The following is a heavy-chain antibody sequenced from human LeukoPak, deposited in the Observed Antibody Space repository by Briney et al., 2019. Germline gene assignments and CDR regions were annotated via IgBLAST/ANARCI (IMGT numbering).Heavy chain of an antibody. CDR2: ISSSGSAI. Sequence: PGGSLRLSCAASGFPLSSYSINRVRQAPGKGLEWVSYISSSGSAIYYVDSVKGRFTVSRDNAKNSLFLQMNSPRAEDTAVYYCVRVKGSYFDYWGQGALVTVSS. V-gene: IGHV3-48*01. CDR1: GFPLSSYS. D-gene: IGHD2-15*01. J-gene: IGHJ4*02. CDR3: VRVKGSYFDY.